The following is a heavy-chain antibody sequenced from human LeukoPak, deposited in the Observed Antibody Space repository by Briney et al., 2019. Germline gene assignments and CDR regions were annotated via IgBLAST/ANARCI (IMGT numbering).Heavy chain of an antibody. V-gene: IGHV1-69*05. CDR2: IIPIFGTP. CDR1: GGTLSSYA. CDR3: ATMKIGAAQGSGWYYDY. Sequence: SVKVSCKASGGTLSSYAITWVRQAPGQGLEWMGGIIPIFGTPNYAQKFQGRVTITTAESTTTVYMELSSLRSEDTAVYYCATMKIGAAQGSGWYYDYWGQGTLVTVSS. J-gene: IGHJ4*02. D-gene: IGHD3-10*01.